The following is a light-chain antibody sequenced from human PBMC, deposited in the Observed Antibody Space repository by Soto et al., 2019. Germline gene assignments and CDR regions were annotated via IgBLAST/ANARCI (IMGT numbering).Light chain of an antibody. CDR1: SSNIGTNY. CDR3: AAFDDSLRAWV. Sequence: QLVLTQPPSASGTPGQTVTISCSGSSSNIGTNYVYWYHQLPGTAPKLLIYSNNQRPSGVPDRFSGSKSGTSASLAISGLRSEDEADYYCAAFDDSLRAWVFGGGTKVTVL. J-gene: IGLJ3*02. V-gene: IGLV1-47*02. CDR2: SNN.